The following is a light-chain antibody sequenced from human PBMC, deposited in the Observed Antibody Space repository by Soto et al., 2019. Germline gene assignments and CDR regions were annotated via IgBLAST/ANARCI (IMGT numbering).Light chain of an antibody. CDR2: EVS. V-gene: IGLV2-14*01. CDR3: SSYTSTITVV. J-gene: IGLJ2*01. CDR1: STDFADFDY. Sequence: QSALTQPASVSGSPGQSITISCTGTSTDFADFDYVSWYQQHPGKAPKLMIYEVSNRPSGVSNRFSGSKSGNTASLTISGLQAEDEADYYCSSYTSTITVVFGGGTKVTVL.